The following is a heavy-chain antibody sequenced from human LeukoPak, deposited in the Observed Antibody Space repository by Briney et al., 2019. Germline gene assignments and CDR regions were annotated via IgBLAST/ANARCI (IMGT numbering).Heavy chain of an antibody. V-gene: IGHV3-21*01. Sequence: PGGSLRLSCAASGFTFSSYSMNWVRQAPGKGLEWVSSISSSSSYIYYADSVEGRFTISRDNAKNSLYLQMYSLRAEDTAVYYCARDFRLRYFDWLPPDYFDYWGQGTLVTVSS. CDR2: ISSSSSYI. D-gene: IGHD3-9*01. J-gene: IGHJ4*02. CDR1: GFTFSSYS. CDR3: ARDFRLRYFDWLPPDYFDY.